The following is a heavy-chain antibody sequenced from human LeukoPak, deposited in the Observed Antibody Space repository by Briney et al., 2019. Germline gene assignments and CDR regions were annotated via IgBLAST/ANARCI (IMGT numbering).Heavy chain of an antibody. D-gene: IGHD6-6*01. CDR1: GFTFSTYA. V-gene: IGHV3-23*01. J-gene: IGHJ5*02. CDR3: VKASSSSPQYNWFDA. Sequence: GGSLRLSCAASGFTFSTYAMSWVRQAPGKGLEWVSVVSGTGGRTYYADSVKGWFTISRDNSKNTLYLQMNSLRAEDTALYYCVKASSSSPQYNWFDAWGQGTLVTVSS. CDR2: VSGTGGRT.